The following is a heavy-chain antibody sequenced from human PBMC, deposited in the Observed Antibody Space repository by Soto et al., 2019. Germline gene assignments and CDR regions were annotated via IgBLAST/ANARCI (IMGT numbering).Heavy chain of an antibody. D-gene: IGHD6-19*01. CDR1: GYTFTGYY. J-gene: IGHJ3*02. CDR3: ARLLTGVAGGIPDAFDI. Sequence: ASVKVSCKASGYTFTGYYMHWVRQAPGQGLEWMGWINPNSGGTNYAQKFQGWVTVTRDTSISTAYMELSRLRSDDTAVYYCARLLTGVAGGIPDAFDIWGQGTMVTVSS. CDR2: INPNSGGT. V-gene: IGHV1-2*04.